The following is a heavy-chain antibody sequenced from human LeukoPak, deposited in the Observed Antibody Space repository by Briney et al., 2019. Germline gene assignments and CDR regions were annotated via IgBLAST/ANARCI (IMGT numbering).Heavy chain of an antibody. V-gene: IGHV3-33*08. CDR1: GFTFSSYG. CDR3: ARDTHPPHYYDSSGMGI. J-gene: IGHJ3*02. CDR2: IWYDGSNK. Sequence: GGSLRLSCAASGFTFSSYGMHWVRQAPGKGLEWVAVIWYDGSNKYYADSVKGRFTISRDNSKNTLYLQMNSLRAEDTAVYYCARDTHPPHYYDSSGMGIWGQGTMVTVSS. D-gene: IGHD3-22*01.